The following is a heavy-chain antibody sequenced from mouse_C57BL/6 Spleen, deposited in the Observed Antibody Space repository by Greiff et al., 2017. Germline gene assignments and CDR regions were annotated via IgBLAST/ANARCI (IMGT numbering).Heavy chain of an antibody. CDR1: GFTFTDYY. V-gene: IGHV7-3*01. CDR3: ARYGSSYGYFGV. CDR2: IRNKANGYTT. Sequence: EVKLQESGGGLVQPGGSLSLSCAASGFTFTDYYMSWVRQPPGKALEWLGFIRNKANGYTTEYSASVKGRFTISRDNSQSILYLQMNALRAEDSATYYCARYGSSYGYFGVWGTGTTVTVSS. J-gene: IGHJ1*03. D-gene: IGHD1-1*01.